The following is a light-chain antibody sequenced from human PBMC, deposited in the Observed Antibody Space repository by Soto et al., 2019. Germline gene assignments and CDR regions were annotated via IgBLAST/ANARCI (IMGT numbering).Light chain of an antibody. CDR2: NNA. Sequence: QAVVTQPPSASGTPGQRVTISCSGSRSNIGSNPVNWYQQLPRTAPKLLFYNNAQRPSGVPDRFSGSKSGTSASLAISGLQSEDEADYYCVAWDDSLNGYVFRTGTKVTVL. CDR1: RSNIGSNP. J-gene: IGLJ1*01. V-gene: IGLV1-44*01. CDR3: VAWDDSLNGYV.